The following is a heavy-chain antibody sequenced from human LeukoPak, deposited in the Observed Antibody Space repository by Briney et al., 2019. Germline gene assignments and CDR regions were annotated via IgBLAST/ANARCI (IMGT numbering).Heavy chain of an antibody. J-gene: IGHJ4*02. D-gene: IGHD3-3*01. CDR1: GFTFSSYA. Sequence: TGGSLRLSCAASGFTFSSYAMSWVRQAPGKGLEWVSAISGSGGSTYYADSVKGRFTISRDNSKNTLYLQMNSLRAEDTAVYYYAKKAPRDDFWSGSTYYFDYWGQGTLVTVSS. CDR3: AKKAPRDDFWSGSTYYFDY. V-gene: IGHV3-23*01. CDR2: ISGSGGST.